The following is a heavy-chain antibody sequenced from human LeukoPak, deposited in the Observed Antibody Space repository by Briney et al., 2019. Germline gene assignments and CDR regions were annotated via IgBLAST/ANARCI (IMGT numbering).Heavy chain of an antibody. CDR3: ARDAKLRFLEWLSSSRLDY. Sequence: GASVKVSFKASGYTFTSYGISWVRQAPGQGLEWVGWISAYNGNTNYAQKLQGRVTMTTDTSTSTAYMELRSLRSDDTAVYYCARDAKLRFLEWLSSSRLDYWGQGILVTVSS. D-gene: IGHD3-3*01. CDR2: ISAYNGNT. V-gene: IGHV1-18*01. CDR1: GYTFTSYG. J-gene: IGHJ4*02.